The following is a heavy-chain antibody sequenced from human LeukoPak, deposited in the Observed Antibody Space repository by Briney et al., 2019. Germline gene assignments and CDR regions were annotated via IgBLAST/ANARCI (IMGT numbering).Heavy chain of an antibody. V-gene: IGHV4-34*01. CDR2: INHSGST. J-gene: IGHJ6*02. Sequence: MSSETLSLTCAVYGGSSSGYYWSWIRQPPGKGLEWIGEINHSGSTNYNPSLKSRVTISVDTSKNQFSLKLSSVTAADTAVYYCARGSRRGYSYGYGMDVWGQGTTVTVSS. CDR3: ARGSRRGYSYGYGMDV. D-gene: IGHD5-18*01. CDR1: GGSSSGYY.